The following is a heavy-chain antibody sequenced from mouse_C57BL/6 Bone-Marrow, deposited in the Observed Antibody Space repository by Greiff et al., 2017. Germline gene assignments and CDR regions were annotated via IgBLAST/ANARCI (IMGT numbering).Heavy chain of an antibody. D-gene: IGHD1-1*01. CDR3: LYYYGLWYFDV. V-gene: IGHV14-4*01. J-gene: IGHJ1*03. CDR2: IDPENGDT. Sequence: EVQLQQSGAELVRPGASVKLSCTASGFNIKDDYMHWVKQRPEQGLEWIGWIDPENGDTEYASKFQGKATITADTSSNTASLQLSSLTSEDTAVYYCLYYYGLWYFDVGGTGTTVTVSS. CDR1: GFNIKDDY.